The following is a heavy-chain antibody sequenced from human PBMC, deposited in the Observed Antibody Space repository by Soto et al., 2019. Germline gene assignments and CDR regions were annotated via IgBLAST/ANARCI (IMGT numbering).Heavy chain of an antibody. D-gene: IGHD2-15*01. CDR3: ARHTPAISISDH. CDR1: GGSVSSSSYY. V-gene: IGHV4-39*01. J-gene: IGHJ4*02. Sequence: QLQLQESGPGLVKPSETLSLTCTVSGGSVSSSSYYWGWIHQPPGKGLEWIGSIYYSGSTYYNPSLKRRFTISVDPSKNQFSLKLSSVTAADTAVYYCARHTPAISISDHWGQGTLVTVSS. CDR2: IYYSGST.